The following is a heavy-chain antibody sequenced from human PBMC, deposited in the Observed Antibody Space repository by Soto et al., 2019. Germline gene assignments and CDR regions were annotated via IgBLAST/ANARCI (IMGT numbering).Heavy chain of an antibody. CDR3: TSRKRAEDCSAGTCYVRW. J-gene: IGHJ1*01. CDR2: MYFGKST. CDR1: GASISTSTNY. Sequence: QLQLQESGPGLVKPSETLSLSCTVSGASISTSTNYWGWIRQPPGKGLEWIGSMYFGKSTFYNPSLQRCVTISVDTAKNQFTLKLRSVAVAAMAVYYCTSRKRAEDCSAGTCYVRWWGQGTLVTVSS. V-gene: IGHV4-39*01. D-gene: IGHD2-2*01.